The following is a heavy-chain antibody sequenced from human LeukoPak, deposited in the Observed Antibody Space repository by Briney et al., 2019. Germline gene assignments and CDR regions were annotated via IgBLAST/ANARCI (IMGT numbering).Heavy chain of an antibody. CDR3: ASSSGGYSYGSRYFDL. D-gene: IGHD5-18*01. V-gene: IGHV1-69*04. CDR1: GYTFSNYG. Sequence: SVKVSCRASGYTFSNYGIAWVRQAPGQGLEWMGRIIPILGIANYAQKFQGRVTITADKSTSTAYMELSSLRSEDTAVYYCASSSGGYSYGSRYFDLWGRGTLVTVSS. CDR2: IIPILGIA. J-gene: IGHJ2*01.